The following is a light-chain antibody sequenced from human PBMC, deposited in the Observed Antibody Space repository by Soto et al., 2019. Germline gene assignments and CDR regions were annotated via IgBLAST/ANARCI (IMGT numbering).Light chain of an antibody. V-gene: IGLV1-40*01. Sequence: QSVLTQPPSVSGAPGQRVTISCTGSSSNIGAGYDVHWYQQLPGTAPKLLIYGNSNRPSGVPDRFSGSKSGTSAPLAITGLQAEDEADYYCQSYESSMSGYVFGTGNKVTVL. J-gene: IGLJ1*01. CDR2: GNS. CDR1: SSNIGAGYD. CDR3: QSYESSMSGYV.